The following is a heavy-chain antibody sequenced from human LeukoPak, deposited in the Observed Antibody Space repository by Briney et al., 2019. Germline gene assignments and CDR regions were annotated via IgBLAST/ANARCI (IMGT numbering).Heavy chain of an antibody. Sequence: PGGSLRLSCAASGFTFDDYAMHWVRQAPGKGLEWVSGISWNSGSIGYADSVKGRFTISRDNAKNSLYLQMNSLRAEDMALYYCAKDSSSWYEGRFDYWGQGTLVTVSS. CDR2: ISWNSGSI. CDR3: AKDSSSWYEGRFDY. V-gene: IGHV3-9*03. D-gene: IGHD6-13*01. CDR1: GFTFDDYA. J-gene: IGHJ4*02.